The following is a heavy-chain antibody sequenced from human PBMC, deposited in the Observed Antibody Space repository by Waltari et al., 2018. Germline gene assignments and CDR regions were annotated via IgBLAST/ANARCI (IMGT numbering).Heavy chain of an antibody. D-gene: IGHD1-20*01. CDR1: GYTFTSYA. CDR3: ARDQGITGTYYFDY. CDR2: INAGNGNT. J-gene: IGHJ4*02. Sequence: QVQLVQSGAEVKKPGASVKVSCKASGYTFTSYAMHWVRQAPGQRLEWMGWINAGNGNTKYSQKFQGRVTITRDTSASTAYMELSSLRSEDTAVYYCARDQGITGTYYFDYWGQGTLVTVSS. V-gene: IGHV1-3*01.